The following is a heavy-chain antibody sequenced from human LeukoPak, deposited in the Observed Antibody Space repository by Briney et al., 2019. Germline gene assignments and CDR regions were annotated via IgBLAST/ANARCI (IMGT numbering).Heavy chain of an antibody. J-gene: IGHJ4*02. D-gene: IGHD3-10*01. CDR3: GKDTQGVRGNFLFEY. CDR2: ISGDHAT. Sequence: GGSLRLSCAASGFIFGHYAMSWVRQAPGKGVEWVAAISGDHATYDSASLRGRFTISRDNSKNMLYLHMNRLRAEDSAVYYCGKDTQGVRGNFLFEYWGQGTLVTVSS. CDR1: GFIFGHYA. V-gene: IGHV3-23*01.